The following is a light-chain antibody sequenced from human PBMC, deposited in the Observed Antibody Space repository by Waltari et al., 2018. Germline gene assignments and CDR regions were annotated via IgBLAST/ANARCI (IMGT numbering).Light chain of an antibody. CDR2: LGS. CDR1: QSLLHSNGYNY. Sequence: DIVMTQSPLSLPVTPGEPASISCRSSQSLLHSNGYNYLDWYLQKPGQSPQLLIYLGSNRASGVPDRFSGSGSGTDFTLNLSRVQAEDVGVYYCMQALQTPWTFDQGTKVEIK. CDR3: MQALQTPWT. J-gene: IGKJ1*01. V-gene: IGKV2-28*01.